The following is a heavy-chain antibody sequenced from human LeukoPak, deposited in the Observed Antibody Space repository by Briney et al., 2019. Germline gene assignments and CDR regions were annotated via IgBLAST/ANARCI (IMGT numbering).Heavy chain of an antibody. Sequence: GGSLRLSCAASGFTFSRYGMQWVRQAPGKGLEWLTFISYDGTNKYYADSVKGRFTVSRDTSKTTLFLQMNSLRAEDTAMYYCARDGCTTTSCYDLWGQGTLVTVSS. J-gene: IGHJ5*02. D-gene: IGHD2-2*01. CDR3: ARDGCTTTSCYDL. V-gene: IGHV3-33*01. CDR2: ISYDGTNK. CDR1: GFTFSRYG.